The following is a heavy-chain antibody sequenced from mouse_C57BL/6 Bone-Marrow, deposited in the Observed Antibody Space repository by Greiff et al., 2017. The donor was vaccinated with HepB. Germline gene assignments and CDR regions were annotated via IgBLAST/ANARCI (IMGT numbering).Heavy chain of an antibody. D-gene: IGHD1-1*01. CDR2: IYPGSGST. J-gene: IGHJ2*01. Sequence: VKLQQPGAELVKPGASVKMSCKASGYTFTSYWITWVKQRPGQGLEWIGDIYPGSGSTNYNEKFKSKATLTVDTSSSTAYMQLSSLTSEDSAVYYCARWLLLRYGPYYWGQGTTLTVSS. V-gene: IGHV1-55*01. CDR3: ARWLLLRYGPYY. CDR1: GYTFTSYW.